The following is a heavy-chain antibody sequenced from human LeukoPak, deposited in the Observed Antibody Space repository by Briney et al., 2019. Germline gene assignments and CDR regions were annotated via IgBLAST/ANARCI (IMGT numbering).Heavy chain of an antibody. CDR1: GFTFSDYY. CDR3: ARGRSRRYYFDY. V-gene: IGHV3-11*04. Sequence: GGSLRLSCAASGFTFSDYYMNWIRQAPGKGLEWVSYIRSSGSTIYYADSVKGRFTIARDNAKNSLYLQMNSLRAEDTAVYYSARGRSRRYYFDYWGQGTLVTVSS. D-gene: IGHD3-16*02. J-gene: IGHJ4*02. CDR2: IRSSGSTI.